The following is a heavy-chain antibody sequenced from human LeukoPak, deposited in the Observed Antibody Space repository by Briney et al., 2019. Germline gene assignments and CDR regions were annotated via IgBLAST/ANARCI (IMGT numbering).Heavy chain of an antibody. CDR2: IRYDGSNK. J-gene: IGHJ3*02. V-gene: IGHV3-30*02. Sequence: GGSLRLPCAASGFTFSSYVMHWVRQAPGKGLEWVAFIRYDGSNKYYADSVKGRFTISRDNSKNTLYLQMNSLRPEDTAVYYCAKDSSALAHDAFDIWGQGTMVTVSS. CDR1: GFTFSSYV. D-gene: IGHD5-18*01. CDR3: AKDSSALAHDAFDI.